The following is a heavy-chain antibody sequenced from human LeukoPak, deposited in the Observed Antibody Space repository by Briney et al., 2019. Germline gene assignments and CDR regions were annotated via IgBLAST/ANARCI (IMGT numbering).Heavy chain of an antibody. J-gene: IGHJ4*02. CDR3: ARVPISSASYFDY. CDR1: GFTFDDYA. D-gene: IGHD3-16*01. V-gene: IGHV3-9*01. Sequence: GRSLRLSCAASGFTFDDYAMHWVRLAPGKGLEWVSGMSWDSDGIGYADSVKGRFTISRDNAKKSLYLQMNSLKAEDTAVYYCARVPISSASYFDYWGQGTLVTVSS. CDR2: MSWDSDGI.